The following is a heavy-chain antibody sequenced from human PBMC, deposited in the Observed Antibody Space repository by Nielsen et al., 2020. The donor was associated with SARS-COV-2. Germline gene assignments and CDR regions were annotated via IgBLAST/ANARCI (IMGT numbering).Heavy chain of an antibody. Sequence: GESLKISCAASGFTVSSNYMSWVRQAPGKGLEWVSVIYSCGSTYYADSMKGRFTISRDNSKNTLYLQMNSLRAEDTAVYYCAKNKGRLPAAVDYWGQGTLVTVSS. CDR2: IYSCGST. CDR1: GFTVSSNY. J-gene: IGHJ4*02. V-gene: IGHV3-53*05. D-gene: IGHD2-2*01. CDR3: AKNKGRLPAAVDY.